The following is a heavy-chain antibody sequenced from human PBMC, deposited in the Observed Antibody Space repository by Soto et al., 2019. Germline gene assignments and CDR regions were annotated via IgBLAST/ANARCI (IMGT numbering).Heavy chain of an antibody. J-gene: IGHJ6*02. D-gene: IGHD6-13*01. CDR3: AREIAAAGPYYYYYGMDV. V-gene: IGHV1-2*04. CDR1: GYTFTGYY. Sequence: QVQLVQSGAEVKKPGASVKVSCKASGYTFTGYYMHWVRQAPGQGLEWMGWINPNSGGTNYAQKFQGWVTMTRDTSISTAYMELSMLRSDDTAVYYCAREIAAAGPYYYYYGMDVWGQGTTVTVSS. CDR2: INPNSGGT.